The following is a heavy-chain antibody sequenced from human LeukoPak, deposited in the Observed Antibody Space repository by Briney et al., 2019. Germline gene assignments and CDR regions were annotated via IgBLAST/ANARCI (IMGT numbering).Heavy chain of an antibody. Sequence: PGGSLRLSCAASGFTFSSYTMNWVRQAPGKGLEWVSSISSSSSSIYYADSMKGRFTISRDNAKNSLYLQMNSLRAEDTAVYYCAKSFWWFGEFSPFDYWGQGNLVSVSS. V-gene: IGHV3-21*01. J-gene: IGHJ4*02. CDR1: GFTFSSYT. D-gene: IGHD3-10*01. CDR2: ISSSSSSI. CDR3: AKSFWWFGEFSPFDY.